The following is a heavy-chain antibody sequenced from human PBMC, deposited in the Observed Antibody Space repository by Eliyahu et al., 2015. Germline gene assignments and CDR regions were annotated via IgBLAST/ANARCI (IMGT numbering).Heavy chain of an antibody. V-gene: IGHV4-34*01. Sequence: QVQVQQWGAGLLKPSETLSLTCXVYGGSFSNYYWXWIRQPPGKGLEWIGEINHSGSTNYNPSLKSRVTISVDTSKNQFSLKLSSVTAADTAVYYCARGGSIFGVVIGHWFDPWGQGTLVTVSS. CDR1: GGSFSNYY. CDR2: INHSGST. J-gene: IGHJ5*02. CDR3: ARGGSIFGVVIGHWFDP. D-gene: IGHD3-3*01.